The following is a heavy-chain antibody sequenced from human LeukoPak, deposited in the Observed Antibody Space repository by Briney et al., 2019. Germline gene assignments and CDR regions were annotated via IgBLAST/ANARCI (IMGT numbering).Heavy chain of an antibody. J-gene: IGHJ2*01. D-gene: IGHD3-10*01. Sequence: GGSLRLSCAASGFTFSSYSMNWVRQAPGKGLEWVSYISSSSSTIYYADSVKGRFTISRDNAKNSLYLQMNSLRAEDTALYYCAKDIFARGVIITPYWYFDLWGRGTLVTVSS. CDR1: GFTFSSYS. CDR2: ISSSSSTI. CDR3: AKDIFARGVIITPYWYFDL. V-gene: IGHV3-48*04.